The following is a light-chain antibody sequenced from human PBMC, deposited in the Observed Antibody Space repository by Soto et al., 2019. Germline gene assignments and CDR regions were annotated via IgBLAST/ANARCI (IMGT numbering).Light chain of an antibody. V-gene: IGKV1-27*01. CDR3: QKYSSVPV. Sequence: DIQMTQSPTSLSATDGDRVTITCRASQGIRNFVAWYQQKPGKPPKLLIYAASTLQSGVPSRFSGSGSGTDFTHPINSLQPEDVATYSCQKYSSVPVFGPGTKVEI. CDR2: AAS. CDR1: QGIRNF. J-gene: IGKJ3*01.